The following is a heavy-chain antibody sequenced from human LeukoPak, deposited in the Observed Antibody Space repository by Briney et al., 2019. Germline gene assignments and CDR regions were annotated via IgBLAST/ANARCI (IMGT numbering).Heavy chain of an antibody. CDR2: IYYSGST. Sequence: SETLSLTCTVSGGSISDYHWSWIRQPPGKGLEWIGSIYYSGSTYYNPSLKSRVTISVDTSKNQFSLKLSSVTAADTAVYYCATLYYDSVYWGQGTLVTVSS. J-gene: IGHJ4*02. D-gene: IGHD3-22*01. CDR3: ATLYYDSVY. V-gene: IGHV4-59*05. CDR1: GGSISDYH.